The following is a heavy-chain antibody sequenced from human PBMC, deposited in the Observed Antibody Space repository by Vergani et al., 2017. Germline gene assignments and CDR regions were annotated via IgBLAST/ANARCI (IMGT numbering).Heavy chain of an antibody. Sequence: EVHLVESGGAVVQPGGSLRLSCVTSGFNFDDYAMHWVRQAPGKGLEWVSSISGNNDDVYYADSVKGRFTISRDNAKNSLYLDMSSLRAEDTAVYYCVRDVRVSRTWGQGTLVAVSS. CDR3: VRDVRVSRT. CDR1: GFNFDDYA. V-gene: IGHV3-21*01. CDR2: ISGNNDDV. J-gene: IGHJ3*01.